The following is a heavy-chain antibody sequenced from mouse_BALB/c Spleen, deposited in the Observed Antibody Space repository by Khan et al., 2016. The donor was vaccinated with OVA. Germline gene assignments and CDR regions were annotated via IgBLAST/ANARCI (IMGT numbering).Heavy chain of an antibody. CDR2: IDPANGNT. J-gene: IGHJ3*01. CDR3: SRDYWDVFAY. Sequence: EGQLEQSGTELVKPGASVKLSCTASGFNIKDTYIHWMKQRPDQGLEWIGRIDPANGNTECDPKFQGKATLTADTSSNTDDRQLSSLTSEDTAVYYCSRDYWDVFAYWGQGTLVTVSA. CDR1: GFNIKDTY. V-gene: IGHV14-3*02. D-gene: IGHD4-1*01.